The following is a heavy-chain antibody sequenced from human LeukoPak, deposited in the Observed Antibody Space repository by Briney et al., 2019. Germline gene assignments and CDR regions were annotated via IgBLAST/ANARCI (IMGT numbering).Heavy chain of an antibody. D-gene: IGHD5-24*01. CDR1: GFPFTHHG. CDR3: ARDPSNSDGTLVYFDY. CDR2: ISGYNGKT. J-gene: IGHJ4*02. V-gene: IGHV1-18*01. Sequence: ASVKVSCKTSGFPFTHHGISWVRQAPGQGLEWMGWISGYNGKTRYAQKFLGRVTLTTDRSTSTAYMELRSLRSDDTAIYYCARDPSNSDGTLVYFDYWGQGTLVAASA.